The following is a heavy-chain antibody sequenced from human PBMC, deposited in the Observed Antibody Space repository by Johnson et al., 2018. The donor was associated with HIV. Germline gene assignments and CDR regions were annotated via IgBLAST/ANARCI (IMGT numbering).Heavy chain of an antibody. D-gene: IGHD6-13*01. CDR3: ARPVIAADDAFDI. CDR1: GFTVSSYY. V-gene: IGHV3-53*01. CDR2: IYSGGST. J-gene: IGHJ3*02. Sequence: EVQLVESGGGLIQPGGSLRLSCAASGFTVSSYYMSWVRQAPGTGLEWVSVIYSGGSTYYADSVKGRFTISRDISKNTLFLQMNSLRAEDTAVYYCARPVIAADDAFDIWGQGTMVTVSS.